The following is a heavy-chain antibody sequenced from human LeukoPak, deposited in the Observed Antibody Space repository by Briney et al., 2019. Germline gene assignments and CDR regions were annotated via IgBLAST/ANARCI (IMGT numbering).Heavy chain of an antibody. CDR1: GFTFRNYA. J-gene: IGHJ4*02. CDR2: ISGSGGST. V-gene: IGHV3-23*01. CDR3: AKAPGHFDY. Sequence: AGGSLRLSCAASGFTFRNYAMTWVRQAPGKGLEWVSAISGSGGSTYYADFVKGRFTISRDNSKNTLYLQMNSLRAEDTAVYYCAKAPGHFDYWGQGTLVTVSS.